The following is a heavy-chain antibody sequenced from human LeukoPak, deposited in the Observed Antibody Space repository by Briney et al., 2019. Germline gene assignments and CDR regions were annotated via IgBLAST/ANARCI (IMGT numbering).Heavy chain of an antibody. Sequence: SETLSLTCTVSGGSISSSSYYWGWIRQPPGKGLEWIGSIYYSGSTYYNPSLKSRVTISVDTSKNQFSLKLSSVTAADTAVYYCARELNYYDSSGTDPWGQGTLVTVSS. D-gene: IGHD3-22*01. CDR1: GGSISSSSYY. J-gene: IGHJ5*02. CDR2: IYYSGST. V-gene: IGHV4-39*07. CDR3: ARELNYYDSSGTDP.